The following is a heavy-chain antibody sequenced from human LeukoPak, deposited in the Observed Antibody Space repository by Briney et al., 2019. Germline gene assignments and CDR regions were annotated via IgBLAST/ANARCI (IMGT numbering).Heavy chain of an antibody. D-gene: IGHD3-22*01. V-gene: IGHV3-9*01. Sequence: GRSLRLSCAASGFTFDDYAMHWVRQAPVKGLEWVSGISWNSGSIGYADSVKGRFTISRDNAKNSLYLQMNSLRAEDTALYYCAKGTYYYDSSCYYYEDYWGQGTLVTVSS. CDR3: AKGTYYYDSSCYYYEDY. CDR1: GFTFDDYA. CDR2: ISWNSGSI. J-gene: IGHJ4*02.